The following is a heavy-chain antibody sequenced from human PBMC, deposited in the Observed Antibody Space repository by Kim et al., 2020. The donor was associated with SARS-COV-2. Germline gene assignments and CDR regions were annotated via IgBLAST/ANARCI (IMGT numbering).Heavy chain of an antibody. Sequence: SESLSLTCTVSGGSISSGDYYWSWIRQPPGKGLEWIGYIYYSGSTYYNPSLKSRVTISVDTSKNQFSLKLSSVTAADAGVYYCARGGILEWLLEGDYGMDVWRPGTTVTVSS. J-gene: IGHJ6*02. CDR3: ARGGILEWLLEGDYGMDV. D-gene: IGHD3-3*01. V-gene: IGHV4-30-4*01. CDR2: IYYSGST. CDR1: GGSISSGDYY.